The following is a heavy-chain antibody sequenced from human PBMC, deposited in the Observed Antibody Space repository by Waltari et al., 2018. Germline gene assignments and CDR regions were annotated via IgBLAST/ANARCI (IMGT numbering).Heavy chain of an antibody. D-gene: IGHD2-21*02. CDR3: VRDGELVTAPFDY. CDR1: GFTFSSSG. Sequence: EVQLVESGGGSVQWGGSLTLSCAASGFTFSSSGMNWVRKAPGMGMEWLAYISLSGSTIYYADYVEGRFTISRDNAKNSLYLQMNSLRVEDTAIYYCVRDGELVTAPFDYWGQGTLVTVSS. CDR2: ISLSGSTI. V-gene: IGHV3-48*03. J-gene: IGHJ4*02.